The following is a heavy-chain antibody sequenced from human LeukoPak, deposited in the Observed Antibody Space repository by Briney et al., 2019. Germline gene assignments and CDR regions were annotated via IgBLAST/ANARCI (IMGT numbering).Heavy chain of an antibody. CDR1: GGSISDNY. Sequence: SETLSPTCTVSGGSISDNYWSWIRQPPGKGLEWIPYMFYSGRTNYNPSLKSRVTISIDTSKNQLSLKLSSVTAADTAVYYCASHPRSGYDFWSGYPWGQGTLVTVSS. CDR3: ASHPRSGYDFWSGYP. J-gene: IGHJ4*02. CDR2: MFYSGRT. D-gene: IGHD3-3*01. V-gene: IGHV4-59*08.